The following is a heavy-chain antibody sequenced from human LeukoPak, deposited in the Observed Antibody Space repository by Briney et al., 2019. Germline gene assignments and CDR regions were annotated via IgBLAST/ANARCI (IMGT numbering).Heavy chain of an antibody. CDR2: ISATRDIT. J-gene: IGHJ5*02. D-gene: IGHD2-15*01. CDR1: GFNYSSYT. Sequence: GGSLRLSCAAFGFNYSSYTMNWVRQAPGMGLEWLSYISATRDITYYADSVKGRYTISRDNAKNSLYLQMNSLRAEDTAVYYCARDCCSGGSCHLGTHWFDPWGQGTLVTVSS. CDR3: ARDCCSGGSCHLGTHWFDP. V-gene: IGHV3-48*01.